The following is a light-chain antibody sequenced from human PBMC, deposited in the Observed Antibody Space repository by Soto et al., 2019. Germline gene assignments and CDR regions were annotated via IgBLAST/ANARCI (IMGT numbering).Light chain of an antibody. CDR3: QQRSNWPVT. V-gene: IGKV3-11*01. CDR1: QSVSSY. CDR2: DAS. Sequence: EIVMTQSPATLALSPGERATPSCRASQSVSSYLAWYQQKPGQAPRLLIYDASNRATGIPARFSGSGSGTDFTLTISSLEPEDFAVYYCQQRSNWPVTFGQGTLLEIK. J-gene: IGKJ5*01.